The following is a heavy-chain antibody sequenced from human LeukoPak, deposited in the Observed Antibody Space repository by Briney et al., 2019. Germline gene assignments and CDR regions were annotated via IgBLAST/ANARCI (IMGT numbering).Heavy chain of an antibody. V-gene: IGHV4-59*12. CDR1: GGSISSYY. Sequence: KPSETLSLTCTVSGGSISSYYWSWIRQPPGKGLEWIGYIYYSGSTNYNPSLKSRVTISVDTSKNQFSLKLSSVTAADTAVYYCARENWVASYWYFDLWGRGTLVTVSS. CDR3: ARENWVASYWYFDL. CDR2: IYYSGST. D-gene: IGHD2-15*01. J-gene: IGHJ2*01.